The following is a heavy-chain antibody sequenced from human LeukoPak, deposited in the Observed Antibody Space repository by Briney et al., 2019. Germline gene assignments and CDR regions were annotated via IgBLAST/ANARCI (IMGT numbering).Heavy chain of an antibody. D-gene: IGHD3-10*01. Sequence: GASVKVSCKASGYTFTSYAMNWVRQAPGQGLEWMGWINTNTGDPTYAQGFTGRFVFSLDTSVSTAYLQISSLKAEDTAVYYCASGAMVRGVNWFDPWGQGTLVTVSS. CDR2: INTNTGDP. J-gene: IGHJ5*02. CDR1: GYTFTSYA. V-gene: IGHV7-4-1*02. CDR3: ASGAMVRGVNWFDP.